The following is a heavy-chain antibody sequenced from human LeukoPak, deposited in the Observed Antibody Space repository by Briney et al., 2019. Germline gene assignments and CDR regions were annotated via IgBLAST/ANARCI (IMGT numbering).Heavy chain of an antibody. Sequence: QPGGSLRLSCAASGFTFSSYWMQWVRQAPGKGLVWVSRIDGDGSSTNYADSVKGRFAISRDNSRNTLALQMNSLRADDTAIYYCASHHGYSSTWLVYWGQGTLVTVSS. V-gene: IGHV3-74*01. J-gene: IGHJ4*02. D-gene: IGHD6-13*01. CDR1: GFTFSSYW. CDR3: ASHHGYSSTWLVY. CDR2: IDGDGSST.